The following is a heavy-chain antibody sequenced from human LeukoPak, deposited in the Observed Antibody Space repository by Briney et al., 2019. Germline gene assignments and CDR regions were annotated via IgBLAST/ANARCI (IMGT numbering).Heavy chain of an antibody. V-gene: IGHV3-23*01. J-gene: IGHJ4*02. CDR3: AKYHYDILTGYKIPYYFDY. D-gene: IGHD3-9*01. Sequence: GGSLRLSCAASGFTFSSYAMSWVRQAPGKGLEWVSAISGSGGSTYYADSVKGRFTIPRDNSKNTLYLQMNSLRAEDTAVYYCAKYHYDILTGYKIPYYFDYWGQGTLVTVSS. CDR2: ISGSGGST. CDR1: GFTFSSYA.